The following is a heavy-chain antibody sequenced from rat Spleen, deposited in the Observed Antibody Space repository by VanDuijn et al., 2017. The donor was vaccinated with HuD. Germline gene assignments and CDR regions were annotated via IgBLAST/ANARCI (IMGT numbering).Heavy chain of an antibody. J-gene: IGHJ4*01. Sequence: EVQLVESGGGLVQPGRSLKLSCAASGFTFSDYGMAWVRQGPTKGLEWVATISSDGGRNFYRDSVKGRFTISRDNAKSSLYLQMDSLRSGDTAIYYCTRGYVMDAWGQGASVTVSS. V-gene: IGHV5-29*01. CDR1: GFTFSDYG. CDR2: ISSDGGRN. CDR3: TRGYVMDA.